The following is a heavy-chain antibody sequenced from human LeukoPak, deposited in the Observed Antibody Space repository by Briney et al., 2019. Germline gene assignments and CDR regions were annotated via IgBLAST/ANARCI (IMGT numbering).Heavy chain of an antibody. V-gene: IGHV3-21*04. Sequence: GGSLRLSCAASGFTFSSFRMNWVRQAPGKGLEWVSSISGSSSDIYYADSVKGRFTISRDNAKNSLYLQMNSLRTEDTALYYCAKEWGEGYTAMANWGQGTLVTVSS. D-gene: IGHD5-18*01. CDR3: AKEWGEGYTAMAN. CDR2: ISGSSSDI. CDR1: GFTFSSFR. J-gene: IGHJ4*02.